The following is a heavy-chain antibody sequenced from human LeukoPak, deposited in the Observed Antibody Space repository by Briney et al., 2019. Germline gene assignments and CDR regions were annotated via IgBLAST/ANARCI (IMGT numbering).Heavy chain of an antibody. Sequence: PSETLSLTCTVSGGSISSYYWSWIRQPPGKGLEWIGYIYYSGSTNYNPSLKSRVTISVDTSKNQFSLKLSSVTAADTAVYYCARQRHYSSSWYYAFDIWGQGTMVTVSS. D-gene: IGHD6-13*01. CDR3: ARQRHYSSSWYYAFDI. J-gene: IGHJ3*02. V-gene: IGHV4-59*08. CDR1: GGSISSYY. CDR2: IYYSGST.